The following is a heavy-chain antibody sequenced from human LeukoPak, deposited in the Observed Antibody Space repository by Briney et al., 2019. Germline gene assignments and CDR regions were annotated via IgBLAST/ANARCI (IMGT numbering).Heavy chain of an antibody. CDR2: ITGSGAET. Sequence: GGSLRLSCAASGLTFSSYAMSWVRQAPGKGLEWVSSITGSGAETNSADAVKGRFTISRDNSKNTLYLQMNSLRDEDTAVYYCAKVRASWYFDLWGRGTLVTVSS. CDR3: AKVRASWYFDL. CDR1: GLTFSSYA. V-gene: IGHV3-23*01. J-gene: IGHJ2*01.